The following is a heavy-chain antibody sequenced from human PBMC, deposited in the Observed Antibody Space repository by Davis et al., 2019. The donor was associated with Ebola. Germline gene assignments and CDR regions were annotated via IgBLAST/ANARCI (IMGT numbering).Heavy chain of an antibody. Sequence: AASVKVSCKASGYTFTSYAMHWVRQAPGQRLEWMGWINAGNGNTKYSQKFQGRVTMTRNTSISTAYMELSSLRSEDTAVYYCARGLGRYYYDSSGYVDYWGQGTLVTVSS. J-gene: IGHJ4*02. CDR3: ARGLGRYYYDSSGYVDY. D-gene: IGHD3-22*01. CDR1: GYTFTSYA. CDR2: INAGNGNT. V-gene: IGHV1-3*01.